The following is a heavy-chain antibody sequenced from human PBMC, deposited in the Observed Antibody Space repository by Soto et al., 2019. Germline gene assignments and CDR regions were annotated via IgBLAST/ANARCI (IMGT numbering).Heavy chain of an antibody. CDR2: IFWSGGSV. Sequence: EVQLVGSGGGLVQPGRSLRLSCVVSGLTFDEHAMHWVRQGPGKGLEWVSGIFWSGGSVGYADSVKGRFTVSRDKAKNSLYLQMDSLRAEDTALYYCARDLTPGGADVWGQGTTVTVSS. D-gene: IGHD4-17*01. V-gene: IGHV3-9*01. J-gene: IGHJ6*02. CDR3: ARDLTPGGADV. CDR1: GLTFDEHA.